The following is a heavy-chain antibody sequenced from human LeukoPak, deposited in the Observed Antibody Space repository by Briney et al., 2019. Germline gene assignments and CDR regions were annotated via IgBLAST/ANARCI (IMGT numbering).Heavy chain of an antibody. D-gene: IGHD2-15*01. CDR3: AKDGPNCSGGSCYSYYYYGMDV. CDR1: GFTFDDYA. J-gene: IGHJ6*02. CDR2: ISWNSGSI. V-gene: IGHV3-9*01. Sequence: PGGSLRLSCAASGFTFDDYAMHWVRQAPGKGLEWVSGISWNSGSIGYADSVKGRFTISRDNAKNSLYLQMNSLRAEDTALYYCAKDGPNCSGGSCYSYYYYGMDVWGQGTTVTVSS.